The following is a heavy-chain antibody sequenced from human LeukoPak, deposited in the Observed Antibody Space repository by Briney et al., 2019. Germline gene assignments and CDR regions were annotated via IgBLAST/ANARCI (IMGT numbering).Heavy chain of an antibody. CDR1: GGTFSSYA. CDR2: IIPIFGTA. Sequence: SVKVSCKASGGTFSSYAISWVRQAPGQGVEWMGGIIPIFGTANYAQKFQGRVTITADESTSTAYMELSSLRSEDTAVYYYARWSSGYSSGWYGYWGQGTLVTVSS. D-gene: IGHD6-19*01. J-gene: IGHJ4*02. CDR3: ARWSSGYSSGWYGY. V-gene: IGHV1-69*01.